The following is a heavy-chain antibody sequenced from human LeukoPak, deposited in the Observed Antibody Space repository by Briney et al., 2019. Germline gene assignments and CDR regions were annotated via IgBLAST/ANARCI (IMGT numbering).Heavy chain of an antibody. V-gene: IGHV3-23*01. CDR1: GFTFSNYA. D-gene: IGHD6-6*01. CDR3: AKSISSSSS. CDR2: ISGSGGST. Sequence: GGSLRLSCAASGFTFSNYAMSWVRQAPGKGLEWVSAISGSGGSTYYADSAKGRFTISRDNSKNTLYLQMNSLRAEDTAIYYCAKSISSSSSWGQGTLVTVSS. J-gene: IGHJ5*02.